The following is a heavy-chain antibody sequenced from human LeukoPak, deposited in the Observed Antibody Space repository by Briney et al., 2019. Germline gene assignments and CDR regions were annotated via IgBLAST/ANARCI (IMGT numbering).Heavy chain of an antibody. J-gene: IGHJ4*02. D-gene: IGHD4-17*01. CDR3: ARAAIRTVTRSYYFDY. Sequence: PSETLSLTCTVSGGSISSYYWSWIRQPPGKGLEWIGYIYYSGSTNYNPSLKSRVTISVDTSKNQFSLKLSSVTAADTAVYYCARAAIRTVTRSYYFDYWGQETLVTVSS. CDR2: IYYSGST. V-gene: IGHV4-59*08. CDR1: GGSISSYY.